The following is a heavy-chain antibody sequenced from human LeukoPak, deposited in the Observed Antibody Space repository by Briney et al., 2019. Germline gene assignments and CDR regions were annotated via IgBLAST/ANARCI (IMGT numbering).Heavy chain of an antibody. D-gene: IGHD1-7*01. Sequence: GESLKISCQGSGYDSGVSFTSHSIAWVRQMPGKGLEWMGIIYPRDSTTLYSPSFQGQVTISADTSIHTAYLQWISLKDSDTAMYYCARSFYPRNWNYFDGCWFDPWGQGTLVTVSS. CDR2: IYPRDSTT. V-gene: IGHV5-51*01. CDR3: ARSFYPRNWNYFDGCWFDP. J-gene: IGHJ5*02. CDR1: GYDSGVSFTSHS.